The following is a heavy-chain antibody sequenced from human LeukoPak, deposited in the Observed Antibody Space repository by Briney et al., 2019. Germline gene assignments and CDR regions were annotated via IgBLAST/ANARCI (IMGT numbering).Heavy chain of an antibody. CDR3: ARLPKYSRPLDY. CDR1: GYTFTNYD. D-gene: IGHD6-6*01. J-gene: IGHJ4*02. CDR2: MNPNSGNT. V-gene: IGHV1-8*01. Sequence: ASVKVSCKASGYTFTNYDIMWVRQATGQGLEWMGWMNPNSGNTAYAQKFQGRVTMSRDTSISTAYMELSSLRSEDTAVYYCARLPKYSRPLDYWGQGTLVTVSS.